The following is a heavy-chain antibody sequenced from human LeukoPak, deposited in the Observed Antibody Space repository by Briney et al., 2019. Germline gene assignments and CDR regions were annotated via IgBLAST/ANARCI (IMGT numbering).Heavy chain of an antibody. V-gene: IGHV3-7*01. Sequence: PGGSLSLSCAPSGFTLSYYWMSWVRQAPGKGLEWVANIQEDGSNKYYVGSVKGRFTISRDNAKNSVYLQMNSLRAEDTAVYYCAREARGTRAAFDIWGQGTVVTVS. CDR2: IQEDGSNK. CDR1: GFTLSYYW. J-gene: IGHJ3*02. CDR3: AREARGTRAAFDI.